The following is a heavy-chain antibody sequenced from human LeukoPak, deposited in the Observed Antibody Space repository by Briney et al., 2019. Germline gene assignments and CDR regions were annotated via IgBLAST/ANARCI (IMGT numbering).Heavy chain of an antibody. CDR1: GGSISSGDYY. CDR3: ARVRFWSGYYWYYFDY. V-gene: IGHV4-30-4*08. J-gene: IGHJ4*02. CDR2: IYYSGST. D-gene: IGHD3-3*01. Sequence: SQTLSLTRTVSGGSISSGDYYWSWIRQPPGKGLEWIGYIYYSGSTYYNPSLKSRVTISVDTSKNQFSLKLSSVTAADTAVYYCARVRFWSGYYWYYFDYWGQGTLVTVSS.